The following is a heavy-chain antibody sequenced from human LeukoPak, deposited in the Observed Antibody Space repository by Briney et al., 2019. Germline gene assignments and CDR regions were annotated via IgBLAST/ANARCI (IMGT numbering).Heavy chain of an antibody. CDR1: GYTFTGYY. CDR2: INPNSGGT. CDR3: ARDPDDSGSSPRYYYGMDV. V-gene: IGHV1-2*02. Sequence: ASVKVSCKASGYTFTGYYMHWVRQAPGQGLEWMGWINPNSGGTNYAQKFQGRVTMTRDTSISTAYMELSRLRSDDTAVNYCARDPDDSGSSPRYYYGMDVWGQGTTVTVSS. D-gene: IGHD3-10*01. J-gene: IGHJ6*02.